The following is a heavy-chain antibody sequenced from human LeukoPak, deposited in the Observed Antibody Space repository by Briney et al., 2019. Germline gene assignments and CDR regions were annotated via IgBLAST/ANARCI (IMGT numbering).Heavy chain of an antibody. CDR2: INAYNGIT. D-gene: IGHD3-3*01. CDR1: GSTFTSYS. Sequence: ASVKVSCKAAGSTFTSYSISWVRQAPGQGLEWMGWINAYNGITNYAQKLHGRVTMTTDTSKSTAYMELRSMRSDDTAVDYCASLERMGVYYPCVRWGQGTLVTVSS. J-gene: IGHJ4*02. CDR3: ASLERMGVYYPCVR. V-gene: IGHV1-18*01.